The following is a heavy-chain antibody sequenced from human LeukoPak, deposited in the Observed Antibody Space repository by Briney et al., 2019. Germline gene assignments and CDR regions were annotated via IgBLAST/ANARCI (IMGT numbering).Heavy chain of an antibody. CDR2: IHYSGST. CDR1: GGSVSGGNYY. J-gene: IGHJ4*02. V-gene: IGHV4-61*01. Sequence: SETLSLTCTVSGGSVSGGNYYCSWIRQSPGKGLEWIGYIHYSGSTVYNPSLKSRVTMSIDTSKNQFSLNLSSATAADTAVYYCTRTGSIGGYWGQGTLVTVSS. CDR3: TRTGSIGGY. D-gene: IGHD1-1*01.